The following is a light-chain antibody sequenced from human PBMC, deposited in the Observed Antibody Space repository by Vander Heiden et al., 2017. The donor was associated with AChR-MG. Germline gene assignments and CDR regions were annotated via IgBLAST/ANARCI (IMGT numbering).Light chain of an antibody. V-gene: IGLV2-14*03. J-gene: IGLJ3*02. CDR1: SSAVGGYNY. CDR3: SSYTSSSTRV. CDR2: DVS. Sequence: QSSLTQPASLSGSPGQSITISCPGTSSAVGGYNYVSWDQQHPGKAPKIMIYDVSNRPSGVSNRFSGSKSGNTASLTISGLQAEDEADYYCSSYTSSSTRVFGGGTKLTVL.